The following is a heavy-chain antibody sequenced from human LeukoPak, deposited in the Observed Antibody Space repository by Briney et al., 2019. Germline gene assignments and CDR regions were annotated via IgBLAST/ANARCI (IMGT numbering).Heavy chain of an antibody. J-gene: IGHJ4*02. CDR1: GFTFNSYA. CDR3: ARGSDQRGYSGEIDY. D-gene: IGHD5-12*01. CDR2: ISYDGSNK. V-gene: IGHV3-30*04. Sequence: GRSLRLSCAASGFTFNSYAMHWVRQAPGKGLEWVAVISYDGSNKYYADSVKGRFTISRDNSKNTLYLQMNSLRAEDTAVYYCARGSDQRGYSGEIDYWGQGTLVTVSS.